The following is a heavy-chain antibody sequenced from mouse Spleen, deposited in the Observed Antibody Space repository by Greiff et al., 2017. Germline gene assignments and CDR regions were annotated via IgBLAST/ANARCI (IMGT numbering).Heavy chain of an antibody. V-gene: IGHV1-50*01. Sequence: QVQLQQPGAELVKPGASVKLSCKASGYTFTSYWMQWVKQRPGQGLEWIGEIDPSDSYTNYNQKFKGKAILTVDTSSSTAYMQLSSLTSEDSAVYYCARAGAYWGQGTLVTVSA. CDR1: GYTFTSYW. J-gene: IGHJ3*01. CDR2: IDPSDSYT. CDR3: ARAGAY.